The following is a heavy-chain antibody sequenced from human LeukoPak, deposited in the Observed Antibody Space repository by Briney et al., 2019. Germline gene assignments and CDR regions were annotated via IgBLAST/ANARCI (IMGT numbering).Heavy chain of an antibody. CDR2: IYPGDSDT. J-gene: IGHJ5*02. CDR3: ARGRGSGWYSHWFDP. V-gene: IGHV5-51*01. Sequence: GESLKISCKGSGYSFTSYWIGWVRRMPGKGLEWMGIIYPGDSDTRYRPSFQGQVPISADKSISTAYLQWSSLKASDTAMYYCARGRGSGWYSHWFDPWGQGTLVTVSS. D-gene: IGHD6-19*01. CDR1: GYSFTSYW.